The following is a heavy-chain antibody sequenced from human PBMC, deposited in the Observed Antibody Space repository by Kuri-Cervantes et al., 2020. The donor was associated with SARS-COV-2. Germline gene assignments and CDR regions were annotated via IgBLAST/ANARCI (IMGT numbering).Heavy chain of an antibody. CDR1: GFSFSSYG. Sequence: LSLTCVASGFSFSSYGMHWVRQTPGKGLEWVAFVRYDGKTKDYADSVKGRITISRDSSKNTLYLQMNSLRTEDTAVYYCARGSRYDYVWGSYRYTASWYFDLWGRGTLVTVSS. CDR3: ARGSRYDYVWGSYRYTASWYFDL. V-gene: IGHV3-30*02. D-gene: IGHD3-16*02. CDR2: VRYDGKTK. J-gene: IGHJ2*01.